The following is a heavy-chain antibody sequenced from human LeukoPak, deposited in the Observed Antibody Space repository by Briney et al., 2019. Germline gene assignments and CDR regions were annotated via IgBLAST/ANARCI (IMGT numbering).Heavy chain of an antibody. CDR2: IKSRNRGETV. CDR1: GFTFSDAW. V-gene: IGHV3-15*01. Sequence: GGSLRLSCAPSGFTFSDAWMNWVRLAPGKGLEWVGRIKSRNRGETVDYAAPVKGRFTISRDDSKTTVYLQMNSLKTEDTAIYYYTTDGSTTLSNTFDYWGQGTLVTVSS. D-gene: IGHD1-26*01. CDR3: TTDGSTTLSNTFDY. J-gene: IGHJ4*02.